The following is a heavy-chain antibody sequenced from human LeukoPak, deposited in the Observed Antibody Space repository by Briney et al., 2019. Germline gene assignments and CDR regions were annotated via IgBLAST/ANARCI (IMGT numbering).Heavy chain of an antibody. V-gene: IGHV3-21*01. D-gene: IGHD6-13*01. CDR3: TRAVAAADFSPGY. CDR2: ISSSSSYI. Sequence: PGGSLRLSCAASGFTFSNYGMLWVRQAPGKGLEWVSCISSSSSYIYYADSVKGRFTISRDNAKNSVYLQMNSLRAEDTAVYYCTRAVAAADFSPGYWGQGTLVTVSS. CDR1: GFTFSNYG. J-gene: IGHJ4*02.